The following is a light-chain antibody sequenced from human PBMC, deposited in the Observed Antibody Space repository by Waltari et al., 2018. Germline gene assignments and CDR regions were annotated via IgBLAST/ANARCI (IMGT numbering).Light chain of an antibody. V-gene: IGKV1-39*01. CDR1: QSISSS. Sequence: DIQMTQSPSSLSASVGDRITITCRASQSISSSLNWYQQKPGKAPKVLIYDASSLRSGVPSRFSGSGSGTDFTLTITNLQPEDFATYYCQQSASTPYTLGQGTRLEIK. J-gene: IGKJ2*01. CDR3: QQSASTPYT. CDR2: DAS.